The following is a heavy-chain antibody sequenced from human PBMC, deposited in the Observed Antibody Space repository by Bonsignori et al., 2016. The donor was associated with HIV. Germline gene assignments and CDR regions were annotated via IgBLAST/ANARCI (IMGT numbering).Heavy chain of an antibody. J-gene: IGHJ1*01. V-gene: IGHV5-51*01. Sequence: VRQMPGKGLEWMGIIYPGDSDTRYSPSFQGQVTISADKSISTAYLQWSSLKASDTAMYYCARLGVTHERYFQHWGQGTLVTVSS. CDR2: IYPGDSDT. CDR3: ARLGVTHERYFQH. D-gene: IGHD3-10*01.